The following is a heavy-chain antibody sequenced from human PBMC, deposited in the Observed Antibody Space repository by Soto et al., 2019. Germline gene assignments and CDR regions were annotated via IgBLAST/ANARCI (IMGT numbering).Heavy chain of an antibody. CDR1: GGSISSSSYY. Sequence: SETLSLTCTVSGGSISSSSYYWGWIRQPPGKGLEWIGSIYYSGSTYYNQSLKSRVTISVDTSKNQFSLKLSSVTAADTAVYYCARQGKYYGRDVWGQGTTVT. V-gene: IGHV4-39*01. CDR3: ARQGKYYGRDV. J-gene: IGHJ6*02. CDR2: IYYSGST.